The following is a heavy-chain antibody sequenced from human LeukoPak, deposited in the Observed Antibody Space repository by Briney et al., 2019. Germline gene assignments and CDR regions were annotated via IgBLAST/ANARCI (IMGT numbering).Heavy chain of an antibody. J-gene: IGHJ4*02. CDR2: ISPYYGDT. CDR1: GYTFSSYG. D-gene: IGHD2-15*01. CDR3: ARDQGRYCSGRSCELPFDY. Sequence: ASVTVSCKTSGYTFSSYGVTWVRQAPGQGLEWMGWISPYYGDTNYGQNFQGRVTMTTETSTSTAYMELRSLRSDDTAVYYCARDQGRYCSGRSCELPFDYWGQGTLVTVSS. V-gene: IGHV1-18*01.